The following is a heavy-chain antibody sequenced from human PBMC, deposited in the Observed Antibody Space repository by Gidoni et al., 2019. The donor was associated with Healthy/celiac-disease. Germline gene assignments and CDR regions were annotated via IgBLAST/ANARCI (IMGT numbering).Heavy chain of an antibody. Sequence: EVQLVESGGGRVQPGGSLRLSCAASGFPFRNYWMHWVRQVPGKGLVGVSRMYGDGRSTDYADSVKGRFTISRDNAKNRLYLQMNSLRAEDTAVFYCASGLQSAYSYTNGYWGQGTLVTVSS. CDR1: GFPFRNYW. J-gene: IGHJ4*02. V-gene: IGHV3-74*01. CDR3: ASGLQSAYSYTNGY. D-gene: IGHD2-15*01. CDR2: MYGDGRST.